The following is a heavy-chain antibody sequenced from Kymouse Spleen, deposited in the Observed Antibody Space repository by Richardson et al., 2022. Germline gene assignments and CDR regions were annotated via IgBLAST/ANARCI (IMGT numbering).Heavy chain of an antibody. V-gene: IGHV3-9*01. CDR2: ISWNSGSI. D-gene: IGHD3-16*02,IGHD3-3*01,IGHD3-9*01. J-gene: IGHJ6*02. CDR1: GFTFDDYA. Sequence: EVQLVESGGGLVQPGRSLRLSCAASGFTFDDYAMHWVRQAPGKGLEWVSGISWNSGSIGYADSVKGRFTISRDNAKNSLYLQMNSLRAEDTALYYCAKAPHYGYYGMDVWGQGTTVTVSS. CDR3: AKAPHYGYYGMDV.